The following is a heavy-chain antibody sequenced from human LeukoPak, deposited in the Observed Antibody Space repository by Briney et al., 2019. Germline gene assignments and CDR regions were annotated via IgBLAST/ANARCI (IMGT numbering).Heavy chain of an antibody. CDR3: ARGPRAYKYYSSWYFDY. CDR2: ISSSSSYI. D-gene: IGHD6-13*01. CDR1: GFTFSSYS. J-gene: IGHJ4*02. Sequence: GGSLRLSCAASGFTFSSYSMNWVRQAPGKGLEWVSSISSSSSYIYYADSVKGRFTISRDNAKNSLYLQMNSLRGGDTAVYYCARGPRAYKYYSSWYFDYWGQGTLVTVSS. V-gene: IGHV3-21*01.